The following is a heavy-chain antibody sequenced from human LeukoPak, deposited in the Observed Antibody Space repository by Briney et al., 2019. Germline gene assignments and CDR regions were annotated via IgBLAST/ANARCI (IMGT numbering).Heavy chain of an antibody. J-gene: IGHJ4*02. Sequence: GGSLRLSCAASGFTFSGYWMSWVRQAPGKGLEWVANIKQDGSEKYYVDSVKGRFTISRDNAKNSLYLQMNSLRAEDTAVYYCAREGGLYYDFWSSRWGYFDYWGQGTLVTVSS. V-gene: IGHV3-7*01. CDR1: GFTFSGYW. D-gene: IGHD3-3*01. CDR3: AREGGLYYDFWSSRWGYFDY. CDR2: IKQDGSEK.